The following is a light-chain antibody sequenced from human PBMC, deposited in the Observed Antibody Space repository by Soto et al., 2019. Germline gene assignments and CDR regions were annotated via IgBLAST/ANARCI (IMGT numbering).Light chain of an antibody. V-gene: IGKV1-5*01. CDR2: DAS. CDR1: QTIRTW. Sequence: DIQLTQSPSTLSASVGDRVTITCRASQTIRTWLAWYQQKPGKAPKLLIYDASSLQSGVPSRFSGSGSGTEFTLTISGLQPDDLATYYCQQYNSSPWTFGQGTKVDIK. J-gene: IGKJ1*01. CDR3: QQYNSSPWT.